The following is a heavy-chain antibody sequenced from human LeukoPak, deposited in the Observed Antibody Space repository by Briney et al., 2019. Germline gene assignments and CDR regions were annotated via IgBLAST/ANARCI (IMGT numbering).Heavy chain of an antibody. CDR2: IYPDDSDT. J-gene: IGHJ4*02. Sequence: GESLKISCKGSGYSFSNYWIGWVRQMPGKGLEWMGIIYPDDSDTRYSPSFQGQVTISADKSIGTAYLEWSSLKASDTAIYYCARHENSGGSCCGLDYWGQGTLVTVSS. V-gene: IGHV5-51*01. CDR1: GYSFSNYW. CDR3: ARHENSGGSCCGLDY. D-gene: IGHD2-15*01.